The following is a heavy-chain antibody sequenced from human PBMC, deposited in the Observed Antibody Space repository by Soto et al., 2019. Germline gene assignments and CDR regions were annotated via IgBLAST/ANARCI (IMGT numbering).Heavy chain of an antibody. CDR1: GYTFTSYY. Sequence: QVQLVQSGAEVKKPGASVKVSCKASGYTFTSYYMHWVRQAPGQGLEWMGIINPSGGSTSYAQKLQGRVTMTRDTSTSTGDMELSSLRSEDTAVYYCARDGGEYCGGDCYSGWFDPWGQGTLVTVSS. V-gene: IGHV1-46*04. J-gene: IGHJ5*02. CDR2: INPSGGST. CDR3: ARDGGEYCGGDCYSGWFDP. D-gene: IGHD2-21*02.